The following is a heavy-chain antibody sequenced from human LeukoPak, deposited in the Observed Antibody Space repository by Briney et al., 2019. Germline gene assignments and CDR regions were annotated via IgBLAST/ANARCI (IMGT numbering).Heavy chain of an antibody. CDR3: ARLPVNYYYYGMDV. CDR1: GYTFTGYY. J-gene: IGHJ6*02. D-gene: IGHD4-17*01. CDR2: INPNSGGT. V-gene: IGHV1-2*02. Sequence: GASVKVSCKASGYTFTGYYMHWVRQAPGPGLEWMGWINPNSGGTNYAQKFQGRVTMTRDTSISTAYMELSRLRSDDTAVYYCARLPVNYYYYGMDVWGQGTTVTVSS.